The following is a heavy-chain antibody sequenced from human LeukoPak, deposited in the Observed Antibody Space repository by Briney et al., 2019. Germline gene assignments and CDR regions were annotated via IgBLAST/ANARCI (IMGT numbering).Heavy chain of an antibody. J-gene: IGHJ3*02. CDR1: GFTFSSYA. D-gene: IGHD4-17*01. Sequence: PGASLRLSCAASGFTFSSYAMSWVRQAPGKGLEWVSAISGSGGSTYYADSVKGRFTISRDNSKNTLYLQMNSLRAEDTTVYYCAKDLGFSTATTFRIWGQGTMVTVSS. CDR3: AKDLGFSTATTFRI. CDR2: ISGSGGST. V-gene: IGHV3-23*01.